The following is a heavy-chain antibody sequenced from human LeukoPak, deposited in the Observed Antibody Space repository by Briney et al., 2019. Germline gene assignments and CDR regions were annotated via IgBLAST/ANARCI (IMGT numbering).Heavy chain of an antibody. CDR3: ARERSSSSDLASYYFDY. V-gene: IGHV4-59*01. J-gene: IGHJ4*02. CDR2: IYYSGST. Sequence: SETLSLTCTVSGGSISSYYWSWIRQPPGKGLEWIGYIYYSGSTNYNPSLKSRVTISVDTPKNQFSLKLSSVTAADTAVYYCARERSSSSDLASYYFDYWGQGTLVTVSS. D-gene: IGHD6-6*01. CDR1: GGSISSYY.